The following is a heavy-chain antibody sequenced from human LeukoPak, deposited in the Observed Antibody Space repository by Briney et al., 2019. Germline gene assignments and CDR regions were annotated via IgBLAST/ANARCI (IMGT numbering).Heavy chain of an antibody. V-gene: IGHV3-23*01. Sequence: GGSLRLSCAASGFTFSSYAMSWVRQAPGKGLEWVSAISGSGGSTYYADSVKGRFTISRDNSKNTLYLQMTSLRAEDTAVYYCASTNHYYGSGTYDYYFDYWGQGTLLTVSS. CDR1: GFTFSSYA. CDR2: ISGSGGST. D-gene: IGHD3-10*01. J-gene: IGHJ4*02. CDR3: ASTNHYYGSGTYDYYFDY.